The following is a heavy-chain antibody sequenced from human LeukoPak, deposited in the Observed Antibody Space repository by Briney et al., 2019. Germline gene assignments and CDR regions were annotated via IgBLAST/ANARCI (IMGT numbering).Heavy chain of an antibody. J-gene: IGHJ6*03. D-gene: IGHD3-10*01. CDR3: ATPSYYYGSGTYYYYYMDV. Sequence: ASVKVSCKASGYTLTNYGITWVRQAPGQGLEWMGWISAYNGNTNYAQKLQGRVTMITDTSTSTAYMELRSLRSDDTAVYYCATPSYYYGSGTYYYYYMDVWGKGTTVTVSS. CDR2: ISAYNGNT. CDR1: GYTLTNYG. V-gene: IGHV1-18*01.